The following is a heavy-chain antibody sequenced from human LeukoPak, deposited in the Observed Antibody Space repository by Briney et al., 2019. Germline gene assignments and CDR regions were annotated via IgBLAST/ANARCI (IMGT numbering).Heavy chain of an antibody. CDR3: ATDLDCSGGSCYSALHNWFDP. CDR1: GYTLTELS. V-gene: IGHV1-24*01. J-gene: IGHJ5*02. CDR2: FDPEDGET. D-gene: IGHD2-15*01. Sequence: ASVTVSCKVSGYTLTELSMHWVRQAPGKGLEWMGGFDPEDGETIYAQKFQGRVTMTEDTSTDTAYMELSSLRSEDTAVYYCATDLDCSGGSCYSALHNWFDPWGQGTLVTVSS.